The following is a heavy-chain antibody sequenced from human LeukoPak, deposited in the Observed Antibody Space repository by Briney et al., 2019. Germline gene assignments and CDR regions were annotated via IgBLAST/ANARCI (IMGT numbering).Heavy chain of an antibody. CDR1: GGSISSGGYY. V-gene: IGHV4-31*03. J-gene: IGHJ3*02. Sequence: SQTLSLTCTVSGGSISSGGYYWSWIRQHPGKGLEWIGYIYYSGSTYYNPSLKSRVTISVDTSKNQFSLKLSSVTAADTAVYYCARDIGYDSSGTTGGDAFDIWGQGTMVTVSS. CDR2: IYYSGST. CDR3: ARDIGYDSSGTTGGDAFDI. D-gene: IGHD3-22*01.